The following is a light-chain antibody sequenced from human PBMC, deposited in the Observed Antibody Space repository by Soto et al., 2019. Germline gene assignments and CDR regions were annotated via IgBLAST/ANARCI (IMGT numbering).Light chain of an antibody. Sequence: QSALTQPASVSGSPGQSITISCTGTSSDVGGYNYVSWYQQHPGKAPKLMIYDVSNRPSGVSNRFSGSKSGNTASLTISGLQAEDEADYYCSSYTSTGTYVFGTGTKHTVL. CDR2: DVS. V-gene: IGLV2-14*01. CDR1: SSDVGGYNY. J-gene: IGLJ1*01. CDR3: SSYTSTGTYV.